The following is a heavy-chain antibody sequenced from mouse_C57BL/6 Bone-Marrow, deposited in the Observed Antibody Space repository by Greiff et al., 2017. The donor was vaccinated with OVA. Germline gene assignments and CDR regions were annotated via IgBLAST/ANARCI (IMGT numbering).Heavy chain of an antibody. J-gene: IGHJ3*01. D-gene: IGHD1-1*01. CDR3: ARITS. CDR2: ISSGGSYT. CDR1: GFTFSSYG. Sequence: EVKLMESGGDLVKPGGSLKLSCAASGFTFSSYGMSWVRQTPDKRLEWVATISSGGSYTYYPDSVKGRFTISRGNAKNTLYLQMSSLKSEDTAMYYCARITSWGQGTLVTVSA. V-gene: IGHV5-6*01.